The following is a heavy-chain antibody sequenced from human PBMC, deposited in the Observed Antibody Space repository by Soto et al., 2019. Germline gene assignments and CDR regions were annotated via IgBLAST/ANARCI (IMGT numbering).Heavy chain of an antibody. CDR3: ASMIGDPVLSFDS. CDR2: IFYSGST. Sequence: QVQLQESGPGLVKPSETLSLTRTVSGGSISSYYWSWIRQPPGMGLEWIGFIFYSGSTSYNPSLKSRVTISIDTSEYQFSLILNSVTAADTAVYYCASMIGDPVLSFDSWGQGTLVAVSS. V-gene: IGHV4-59*01. J-gene: IGHJ5*01. D-gene: IGHD3-10*02. CDR1: GGSISSYY.